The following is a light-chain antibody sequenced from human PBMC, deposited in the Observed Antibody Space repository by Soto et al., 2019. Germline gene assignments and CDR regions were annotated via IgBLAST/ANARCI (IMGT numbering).Light chain of an antibody. CDR2: GAS. CDR1: QSVSSN. CDR3: QQYSTYPYI. V-gene: IGKV3D-15*01. J-gene: IGKJ2*01. Sequence: EVMITQSPATLSVSPGERATLSCRASQSVSSNLAWYQQRPGQAPRLLIYGASTRATGIPARFSGSGSGTEFSLSISSLQPDDFATYYCQQYSTYPYIFGQGTKVDIK.